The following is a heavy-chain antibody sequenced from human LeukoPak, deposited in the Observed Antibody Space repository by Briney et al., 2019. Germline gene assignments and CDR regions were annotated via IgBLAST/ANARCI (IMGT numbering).Heavy chain of an antibody. V-gene: IGHV4-4*07. J-gene: IGHJ3*02. CDR2: IYTSGST. D-gene: IGHD3-22*01. Sequence: SETLSLTCTVSGGSISSYYWSWIRQPAGKGLEWIGRIYTSGSTNYNPPLKSRVTMSVDTSKNQFSLKLSSVTAADTAVYYCASSGSSGYYRLAAFDIWGQGTMVTVSS. CDR1: GGSISSYY. CDR3: ASSGSSGYYRLAAFDI.